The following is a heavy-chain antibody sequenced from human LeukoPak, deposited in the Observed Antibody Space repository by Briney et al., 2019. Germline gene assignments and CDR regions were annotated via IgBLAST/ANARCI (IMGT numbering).Heavy chain of an antibody. CDR1: GGSISSSSYY. J-gene: IGHJ4*02. CDR2: IYYSGST. D-gene: IGHD3-10*01. Sequence: SETLSLTCTVSGGSISSSSYYGGWIRQPPGKGLEWIGSIYYSGSTYYNPSLKSRVTISVDTSKNQFSLKLSSVTAADTAVYYCARDRLWFGELSYFDYWGQGTLVTVSS. CDR3: ARDRLWFGELSYFDY. V-gene: IGHV4-39*07.